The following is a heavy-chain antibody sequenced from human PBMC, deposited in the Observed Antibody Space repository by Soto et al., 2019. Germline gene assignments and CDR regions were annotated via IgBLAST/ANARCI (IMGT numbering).Heavy chain of an antibody. D-gene: IGHD2-15*01. J-gene: IGHJ3*02. V-gene: IGHV1-18*04. CDR1: GYTFTSYG. CDR2: ISAYNGNT. Sequence: ASVKVSCKASGYTFTSYGISWVRQAPGQGLEWMGWISAYNGNTNYAQKLQGRVTMTTDTSTSTAYMELRSLRSDDTAVYYCARGAYCSGGGCYSSAFDIWGQGTMVTVSS. CDR3: ARGAYCSGGGCYSSAFDI.